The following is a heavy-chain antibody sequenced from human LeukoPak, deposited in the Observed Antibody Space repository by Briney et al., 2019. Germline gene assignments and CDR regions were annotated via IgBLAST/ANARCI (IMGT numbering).Heavy chain of an antibody. Sequence: PSETLSLTCTVSGGSISTYYWSWIRQPPGKGLEWIGYIYTSGSTNYNPSLKSRVTISVDTSKNQFSLKLSSVTAADTAVYYCARSLYHYDSSGYSPFDYWGQGTLVTVSS. CDR2: IYTSGST. D-gene: IGHD3-22*01. J-gene: IGHJ4*02. V-gene: IGHV4-4*09. CDR1: GGSISTYY. CDR3: ARSLYHYDSSGYSPFDY.